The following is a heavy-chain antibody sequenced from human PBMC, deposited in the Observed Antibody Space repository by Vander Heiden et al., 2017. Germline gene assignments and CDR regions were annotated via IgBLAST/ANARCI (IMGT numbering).Heavy chain of an antibody. J-gene: IGHJ4*02. D-gene: IGHD6-19*01. CDR1: VFTLSGYA. V-gene: IGHV3-30-3*01. CDR2: ISYDGSNK. Sequence: QVQLVESGGGVVQPGRSLRLSCAASVFTLSGYAMHWVRQAPGKGLEWVAVISYDGSNKYYADSVKGRFTISRDNSKNTLYLQMNSLRAEDTAVYYCARVRRDSSGWYPFGYWGQGTLVTVSS. CDR3: ARVRRDSSGWYPFGY.